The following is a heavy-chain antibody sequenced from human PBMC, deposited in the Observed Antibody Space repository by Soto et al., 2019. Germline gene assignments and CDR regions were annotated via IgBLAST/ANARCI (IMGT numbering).Heavy chain of an antibody. Sequence: PGGSLKISCKGSGYSFTSYWSGWVRQMPGKGLEWMGIIYPGDSDTRYSPSFQGQVTISADKSISTAYLQWSSLKGSDTAMYYCASSDDSSGYYSDYWGQGTLVTVSS. CDR1: GYSFTSYW. CDR3: ASSDDSSGYYSDY. D-gene: IGHD3-22*01. CDR2: IYPGDSDT. V-gene: IGHV5-51*01. J-gene: IGHJ4*02.